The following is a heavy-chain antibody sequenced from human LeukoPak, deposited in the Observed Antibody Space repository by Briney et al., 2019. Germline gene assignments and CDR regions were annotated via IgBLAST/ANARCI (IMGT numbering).Heavy chain of an antibody. V-gene: IGHV1-46*01. Sequence: GASVKVSCKASGYTFTSYYMHWVRRAPGQGLEWMGIINPSGGSTSYAQKFQGRVTMTRDTSTSTVYMELSSLRSEDTAVYYCAREGGDYYYDSSGYLDYWGQGTLVTVSS. J-gene: IGHJ4*02. CDR3: AREGGDYYYDSSGYLDY. CDR1: GYTFTSYY. D-gene: IGHD3-22*01. CDR2: INPSGGST.